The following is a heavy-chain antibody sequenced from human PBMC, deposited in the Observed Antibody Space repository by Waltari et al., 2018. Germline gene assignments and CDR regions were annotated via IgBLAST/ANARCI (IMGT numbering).Heavy chain of an antibody. CDR1: GYTFTTNH. CDR3: SRDRGGSWTFDY. V-gene: IGHV1-46*01. J-gene: IGHJ4*02. D-gene: IGHD3-3*01. CDR2: FNPSGDGT. Sequence: QVQLVQSGAEATKPGASVKLSCKASGYTFTTNHIHWVRQAPGQGLEWMGIFNPSGDGTRYAQKFQGRVTMTGDTFTNTVYMELSSLRSEDTAVYYCSRDRGGSWTFDYWGQGTLVTVSS.